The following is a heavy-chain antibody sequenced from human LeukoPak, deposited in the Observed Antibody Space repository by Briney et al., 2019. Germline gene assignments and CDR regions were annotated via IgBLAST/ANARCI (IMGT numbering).Heavy chain of an antibody. D-gene: IGHD3-22*01. Sequence: GSLRLSCAASGFTFSSYWMSWVRQPPGKGLEWIGEINHSGSTNYNPSLKSRVTISVDTSKNQFSLKLSSVTAADTAVYYCARDSPSLYSSGYYPDLGYWGQGTLVTVSS. J-gene: IGHJ4*02. CDR3: ARDSPSLYSSGYYPDLGY. CDR2: INHSGST. V-gene: IGHV4-34*01. CDR1: GFTFSSYW.